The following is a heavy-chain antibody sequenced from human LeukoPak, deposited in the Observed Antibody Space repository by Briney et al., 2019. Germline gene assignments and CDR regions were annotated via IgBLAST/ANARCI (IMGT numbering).Heavy chain of an antibody. CDR1: GYTCTIYY. V-gene: IGHV1-2*02. CDR2: INPNSGGT. Sequence: ASVTVSFTTSGYTCTIYYRHWVRQAPGQGLEWMGWINPNSGGTNYAQKFQGRVTMTRDTSISTAYMELSRLRSDDTAVYYCAREGVDWNHSVYYFDYWGQGTLVTVSS. J-gene: IGHJ4*02. D-gene: IGHD1-1*01. CDR3: AREGVDWNHSVYYFDY.